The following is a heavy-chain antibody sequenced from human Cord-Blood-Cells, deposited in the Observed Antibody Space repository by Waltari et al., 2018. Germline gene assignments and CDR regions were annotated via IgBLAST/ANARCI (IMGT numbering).Heavy chain of an antibody. CDR3: ASERGSGSYLNWFDP. D-gene: IGHD3-10*01. Sequence: QVQLQQWGAGLLKPSETLYLTCAVYGGSFSGYYWSWIRQPPGKGLEWIGEINHSGSTNYNPSLKSRVTISVDTSKNQFSLKLSSVTAADTAVYYCASERGSGSYLNWFDPWGQGTLVTVSS. V-gene: IGHV4-34*01. J-gene: IGHJ5*02. CDR1: GGSFSGYY. CDR2: INHSGST.